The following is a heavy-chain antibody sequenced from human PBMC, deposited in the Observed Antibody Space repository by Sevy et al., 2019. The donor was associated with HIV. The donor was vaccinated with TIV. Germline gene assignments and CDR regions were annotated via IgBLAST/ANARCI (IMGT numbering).Heavy chain of an antibody. V-gene: IGHV4-59*01. CDR2: IYFTGNT. CDR1: GGSISSYF. Sequence: SETLSLTCSVSGGSISSYFWTWVRQSPGKGLEWIGNIYFTGNTDYSPALKSRVILSLDTSKSQFSLTLKSVTAADTAIYFCARDSTTRPRVLDYCGQGTLVTVSS. D-gene: IGHD1-1*01. J-gene: IGHJ4*02. CDR3: ARDSTTRPRVLDY.